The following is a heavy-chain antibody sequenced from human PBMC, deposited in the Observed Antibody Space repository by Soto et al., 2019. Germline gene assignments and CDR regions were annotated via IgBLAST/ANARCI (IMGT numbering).Heavy chain of an antibody. J-gene: IGHJ1*01. V-gene: IGHV4-4*07. Sequence: SETLSLTXRVSGAYISDFSWSWIRQPAGKGLEWIGRITINGNTQKNPSFKSRVTMSIDTSRNHFSLNLQSATAADTAIYYCARETGENWTYEAHWGPGTLVTVSS. CDR1: GAYISDFS. CDR3: ARETGENWTYEAH. D-gene: IGHD1-7*01. CDR2: ITINGNT.